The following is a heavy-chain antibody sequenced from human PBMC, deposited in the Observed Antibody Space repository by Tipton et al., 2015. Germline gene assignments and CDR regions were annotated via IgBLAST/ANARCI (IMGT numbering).Heavy chain of an antibody. V-gene: IGHV4-59*01. J-gene: IGHJ6*02. CDR2: IYYSGNT. CDR1: GGSISHYY. D-gene: IGHD2-15*01. Sequence: GLVKPSETLSLTCTVSGGSISHYYWSWIRQPPGKGLEWLGHIYYSGNTNYNPSLKSRVTMSVDTSKNQFSLKLTSVNAADTAVYYCARDTSGGGSYYYYYGMDVWGQGTTVTVSS. CDR3: ARDTSGGGSYYYYYGMDV.